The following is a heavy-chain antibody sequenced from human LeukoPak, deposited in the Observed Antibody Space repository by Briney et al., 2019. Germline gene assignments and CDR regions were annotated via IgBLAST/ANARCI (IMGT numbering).Heavy chain of an antibody. Sequence: SETLSLTCTVSGGSISSSSYSWGWIRQPPGKGLEWLGSFYYSGSTYYKPSLKSRVTISVDTSKNQFSLKLSSVTAADTAVYYCARAKPRWELLGWFAFAFDIWGQGTMVTVSS. J-gene: IGHJ3*02. D-gene: IGHD1-26*01. CDR2: FYYSGST. CDR1: GGSISSSSYS. V-gene: IGHV4-39*01. CDR3: ARAKPRWELLGWFAFAFDI.